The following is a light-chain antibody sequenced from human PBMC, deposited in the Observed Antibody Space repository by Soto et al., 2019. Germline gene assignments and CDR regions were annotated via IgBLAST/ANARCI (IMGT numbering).Light chain of an antibody. Sequence: QSALTQPPSASGSPGQSVTISCTGTSSDVGGYNYVSWYQQHPGKAPKLMIYEVSKRPSGVPDRFSGSKSGNTASLTVSGLQSEDEAEYYCAAWDDRLNGVLFGGGTKLTVL. J-gene: IGLJ2*01. CDR3: AAWDDRLNGVL. V-gene: IGLV2-8*01. CDR2: EVS. CDR1: SSDVGGYNY.